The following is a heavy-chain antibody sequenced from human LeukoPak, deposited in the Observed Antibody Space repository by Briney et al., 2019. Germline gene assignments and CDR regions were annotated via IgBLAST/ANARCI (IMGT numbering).Heavy chain of an antibody. CDR1: GYTFTGYY. V-gene: IGHV1-2*02. CDR3: ARYGTVTTDFDY. D-gene: IGHD4-17*01. CDR2: NNPNSGGT. J-gene: IGHJ4*02. Sequence: ASVKVSCXASGYTFTGYYIHWVRQAPGQGLEWMGWNNPNSGGTFYAQKFQDRVSMTRDTSISTAYMELNRLTSDDTAVYYCARYGTVTTDFDYWGQGTLVTVSS.